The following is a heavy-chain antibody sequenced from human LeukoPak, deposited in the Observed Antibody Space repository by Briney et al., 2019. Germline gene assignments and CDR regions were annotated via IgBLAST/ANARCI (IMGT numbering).Heavy chain of an antibody. D-gene: IGHD6-19*01. J-gene: IGHJ5*02. Sequence: ASVKVSCKASGYTFTSYDINWVRQATGQGLEWMGWMNPNSGNTGYAQKFQGRVTMTSDTSISTAYLDLSSLTSGDTAVYYCARNPPSSGWLDPWGQGTLVTVSS. CDR2: MNPNSGNT. V-gene: IGHV1-8*01. CDR3: ARNPPSSGWLDP. CDR1: GYTFTSYD.